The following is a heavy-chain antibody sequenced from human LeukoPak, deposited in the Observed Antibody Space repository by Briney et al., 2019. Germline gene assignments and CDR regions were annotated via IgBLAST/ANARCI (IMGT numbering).Heavy chain of an antibody. CDR3: ARAPGVSYYYYMDV. J-gene: IGHJ6*03. CDR2: MNPNSGNT. CDR1: GYTFTGYY. D-gene: IGHD2-8*01. V-gene: IGHV1-8*02. Sequence: ASVKVSCKASGYTFTGYYMHWVRQAPGQGLEWMGWMNPNSGNTGYAQKFQGRVTMTRNTPISTAYMELSSLRSEDTAVYYCARAPGVSYYYYMDVWGKGTTVTISS.